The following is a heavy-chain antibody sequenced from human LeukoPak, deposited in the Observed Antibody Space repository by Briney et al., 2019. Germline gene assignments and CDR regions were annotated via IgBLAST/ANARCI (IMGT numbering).Heavy chain of an antibody. D-gene: IGHD3-22*01. J-gene: IGHJ6*02. V-gene: IGHV4-39*01. Sequence: SETLSLTCTVSGGSISSSSYYWGWIRQPPGKGLEWIGSIYYSGSTYHNPSLKSRVTISVDTSKNQFSLKLSSVTAADTAVYYCASLIVDYYYGMDVWGQGTTVTVSS. CDR3: ASLIVDYYYGMDV. CDR1: GGSISSSSYY. CDR2: IYYSGST.